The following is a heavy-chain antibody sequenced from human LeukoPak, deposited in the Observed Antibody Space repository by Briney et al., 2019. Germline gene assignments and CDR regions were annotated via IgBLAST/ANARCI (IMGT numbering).Heavy chain of an antibody. CDR2: IKSKTDGGTT. J-gene: IGHJ4*02. Sequence: GGSLRLSCVVSGFTVTNAWMSWVRQAPGKGLEWIGRIKSKTDGGTTDYAAPVKGRFTISRDNSKNTLYLQMNSLRAEDTAVYYCAKEAIAAAGTLDYWGQGTLVTVSS. CDR3: AKEAIAAAGTLDY. CDR1: GFTVTNAW. V-gene: IGHV3-15*01. D-gene: IGHD6-13*01.